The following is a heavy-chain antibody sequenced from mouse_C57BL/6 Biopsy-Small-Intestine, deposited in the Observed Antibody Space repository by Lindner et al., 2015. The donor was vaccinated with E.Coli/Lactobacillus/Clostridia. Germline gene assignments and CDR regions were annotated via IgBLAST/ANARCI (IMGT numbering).Heavy chain of an antibody. J-gene: IGHJ2*01. CDR2: INPNYGTT. D-gene: IGHD2-3*01. CDR1: GYSFTDFN. Sequence: LQESGPELVKPGASVKISCKASGYSFTDFNMNWVKQTNGKSLEWIGVINPNYGTTSYNQKFKGKATLTVDQSSSTAYMQLNSLTSEDSAVYYCTRSGYYLFAYWGQGTTLTVSS. CDR3: TRSGYYLFAY. V-gene: IGHV1-39*01.